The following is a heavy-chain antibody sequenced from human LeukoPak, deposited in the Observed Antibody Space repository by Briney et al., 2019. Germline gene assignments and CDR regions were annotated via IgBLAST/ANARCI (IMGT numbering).Heavy chain of an antibody. J-gene: IGHJ4*02. V-gene: IGHV1-46*01. CDR1: GYTFTSNY. CDR3: AREDGYSYGYGADY. Sequence: ASVKVSCKAFGYTFTSNYMHWARQAPGQGPEWMGVISPSGGSTTYAQKFQGRVTMTRDMSTSTVYMELSSLRSEDTAVYYCAREDGYSYGYGADYWGQGTLVTVSS. CDR2: ISPSGGST. D-gene: IGHD5-18*01.